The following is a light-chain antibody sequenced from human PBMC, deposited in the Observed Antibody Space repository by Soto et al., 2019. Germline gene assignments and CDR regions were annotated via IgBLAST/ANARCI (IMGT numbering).Light chain of an antibody. CDR3: QQYGSSPFP. CDR1: QSVSSSY. V-gene: IGKV3-20*01. J-gene: IGKJ1*01. CDR2: GPS. Sequence: EIVLTQSPGTLSLSPGERATLSCRASQSVSSSYLAWYQQKPGQGPRLLIHGPSRRATGIPDRFSASGSGTDFTLTISRLEPEDFAVYYCQQYGSSPFPFGQGTKVDI.